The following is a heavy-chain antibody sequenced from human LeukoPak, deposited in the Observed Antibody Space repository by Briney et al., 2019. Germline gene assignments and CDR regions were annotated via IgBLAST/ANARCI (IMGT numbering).Heavy chain of an antibody. Sequence: TGGSLRLSCAASGFTFSSYEMNWVRQAPGKGLEWVSYISSSGSTIYYADSVKGRFTISRDKAKNSLYLQMNSLRAEDTAVYYCARIRQRSSWDNYYYYYGMDVWGKGTTVTVSS. CDR2: ISSSGSTI. V-gene: IGHV3-48*03. D-gene: IGHD6-13*01. CDR1: GFTFSSYE. J-gene: IGHJ6*04. CDR3: ARIRQRSSWDNYYYYYGMDV.